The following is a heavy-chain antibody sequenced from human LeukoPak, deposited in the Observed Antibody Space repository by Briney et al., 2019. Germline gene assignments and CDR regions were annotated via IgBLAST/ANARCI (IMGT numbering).Heavy chain of an antibody. J-gene: IGHJ4*02. V-gene: IGHV4-39*01. CDR2: VHYTGNT. CDR3: ARRSGVWYFDY. CDR1: GGSITTHANY. D-gene: IGHD3-3*01. Sequence: PSETLSLTCTVSGGSITTHANYWAWIRQPPGRGLEWIGGVHYTGNTYSNTSLKSRVAMSVDTSKNQFSLNLSSVTAADTAVYYCARRSGVWYFDYWGRGILVTVSP.